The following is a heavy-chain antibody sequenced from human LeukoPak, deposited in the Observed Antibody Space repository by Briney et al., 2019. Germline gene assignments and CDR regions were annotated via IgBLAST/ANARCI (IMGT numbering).Heavy chain of an antibody. CDR1: GGSISSGSYY. CDR2: IYTSGST. V-gene: IGHV4-61*02. CDR3: ARRGRMTTVTTATFDY. Sequence: SETLSLTCTVSGGSISSGSYYWSWIRQPAGKGLEWIGRIYTSGSTNYNPSLKSRVTISVDTSKNQFSLKLSSVTAADTAVYYCARRGRMTTVTTATFDYWGQGTLVTVSS. D-gene: IGHD4-17*01. J-gene: IGHJ4*02.